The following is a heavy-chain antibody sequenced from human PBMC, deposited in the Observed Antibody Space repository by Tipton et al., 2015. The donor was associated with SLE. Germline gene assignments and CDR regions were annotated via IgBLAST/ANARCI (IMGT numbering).Heavy chain of an antibody. D-gene: IGHD5-12*01. Sequence: TLSLTCSVSGDSIGSDYWNWIRQPPGKGLEWIGYIYHSGSTSYNPSLKSRVTISMDTSKNQVSLRMTSVTAADTAVYYCATSGYDFLSWFDPWGQGTPVTVSS. CDR2: IYHSGST. V-gene: IGHV4-59*01. CDR1: GDSIGSDY. J-gene: IGHJ5*02. CDR3: ATSGYDFLSWFDP.